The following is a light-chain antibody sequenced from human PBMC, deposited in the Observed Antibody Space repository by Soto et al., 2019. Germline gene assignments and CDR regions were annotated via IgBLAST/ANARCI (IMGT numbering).Light chain of an antibody. V-gene: IGLV2-14*01. CDR2: DVS. CDR3: GSYTSSDTRV. J-gene: IGLJ3*02. Sequence: QSVLTQPASVSGSPGQSITISCTGTSSDIGGYNFVSWYQQHPGKAPKLVIYDVSGRPSGVSDRFSGSKSDNTASLTISGLLAEDEADYYCGSYTSSDTRVFGGGTKLTVL. CDR1: SSDIGGYNF.